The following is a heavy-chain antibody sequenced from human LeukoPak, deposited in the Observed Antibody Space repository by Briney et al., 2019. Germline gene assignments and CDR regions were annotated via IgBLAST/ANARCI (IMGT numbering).Heavy chain of an antibody. CDR2: ISYDGNNK. CDR3: ARDPLNRRWGSYYFDY. Sequence: PGGSLRLSCAASGFTFSSYGMHWVRQAPGKGLEWVAVISYDGNNKEYADSVKGRFTISRDNSKSTVYLQVNSLRGEDTAVFYCARDPLNRRWGSYYFDYWGQGTLATVSS. J-gene: IGHJ4*02. D-gene: IGHD1-14*01. V-gene: IGHV3-30*03. CDR1: GFTFSSYG.